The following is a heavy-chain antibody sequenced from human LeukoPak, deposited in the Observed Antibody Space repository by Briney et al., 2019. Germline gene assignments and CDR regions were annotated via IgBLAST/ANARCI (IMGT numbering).Heavy chain of an antibody. CDR3: ARRTGYNFDY. V-gene: IGHV5-51*01. CDR1: GYSFTSYW. Sequence: GESLKISCRGSGYSFTSYWIGWVRQMPGKGLEWMGIIYPGDSDTRYSPSFQGHVTISADKSISTAYLQWSSLEALDTAMYYCARRTGYNFDYWGQGTLVTVSS. CDR2: IYPGDSDT. D-gene: IGHD5-24*01. J-gene: IGHJ4*02.